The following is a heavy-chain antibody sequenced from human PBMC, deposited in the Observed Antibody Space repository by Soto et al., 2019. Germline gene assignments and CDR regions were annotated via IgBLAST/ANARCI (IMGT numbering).Heavy chain of an antibody. D-gene: IGHD2-15*01. V-gene: IGHV4-31*03. CDR3: ARAPGYCSGGSCYSRRNWFDP. CDR1: GGSISSGGYY. Sequence: SETLSLTCTVSGGSISSGGYYWRWIRQHPGKCLEWIGYIYYSGSTYYNPSLKSRVTISVDTSKNQFSLKLSSVTAADTAVYYCARAPGYCSGGSCYSRRNWFDPWGQGTLVTVSS. J-gene: IGHJ5*02. CDR2: IYYSGST.